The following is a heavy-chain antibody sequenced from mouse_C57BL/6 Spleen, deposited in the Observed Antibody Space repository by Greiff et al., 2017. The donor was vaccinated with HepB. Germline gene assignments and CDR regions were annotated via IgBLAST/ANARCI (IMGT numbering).Heavy chain of an antibody. J-gene: IGHJ4*01. Sequence: QVQLQQPGAELVRPGSSVKLSCKASGYTFTSYWMHWVKQRPIQGLEWIGNIDPSDSETHYNQKFKDKATLTVDKSSSTAYMQLSSLTSEDSAVYYGARDRGYYGSRTMDYWGQGTSVTVSS. CDR1: GYTFTSYW. D-gene: IGHD1-1*01. V-gene: IGHV1-52*01. CDR2: IDPSDSET. CDR3: ARDRGYYGSRTMDY.